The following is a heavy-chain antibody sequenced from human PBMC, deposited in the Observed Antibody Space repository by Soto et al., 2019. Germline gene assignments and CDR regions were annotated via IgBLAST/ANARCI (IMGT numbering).Heavy chain of an antibody. V-gene: IGHV3-30*18. J-gene: IGHJ6*02. D-gene: IGHD1-26*01. CDR3: AKDKRIVGAGYYYGMDV. Sequence: PGGSLRLSCAASGFIFSDFWMSWVRQAPGRGLEWVAVISYDGSNKYYADSVKGRFTISRDNSKNTLYLQMNSLRAEDTAVYYCAKDKRIVGAGYYYGMDVWGQGTTVTVSS. CDR2: ISYDGSNK. CDR1: GFIFSDFW.